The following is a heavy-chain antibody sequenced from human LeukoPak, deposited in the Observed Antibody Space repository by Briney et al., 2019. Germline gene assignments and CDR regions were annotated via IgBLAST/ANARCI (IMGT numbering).Heavy chain of an antibody. J-gene: IGHJ5*02. Sequence: GGSLRLSCAASGFTFSSYAMSWVRQAPGKGLEWVSSISGSGGSTYYADSVKGRFTISRDNSKNTLYLQMNSLRAEDTAVYYCAKDIGGYRDTWFDPWGQGTLVTVSS. V-gene: IGHV3-23*01. D-gene: IGHD3-16*01. CDR2: ISGSGGST. CDR3: AKDIGGYRDTWFDP. CDR1: GFTFSSYA.